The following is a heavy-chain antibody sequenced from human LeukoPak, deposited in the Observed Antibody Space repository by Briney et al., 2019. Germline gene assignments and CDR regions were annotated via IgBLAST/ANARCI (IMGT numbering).Heavy chain of an antibody. CDR3: ARARVNGYRYYYYMDV. D-gene: IGHD6-13*01. CDR2: INHSGST. V-gene: IGHV4-34*01. CDR1: GGSFSGYY. J-gene: IGHJ6*03. Sequence: PSETLSLTCAVYGGSFSGYYWSWIRQPPGKGLEWIGEINHSGSTNYNPSLKSRVTISVDTSKNQFSLKLSSVTAADTAVYYCARARVNGYRYYYYMDVWGKGTTVTVSS.